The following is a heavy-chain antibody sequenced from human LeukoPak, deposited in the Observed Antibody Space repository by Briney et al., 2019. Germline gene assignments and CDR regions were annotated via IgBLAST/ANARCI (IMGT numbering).Heavy chain of an antibody. V-gene: IGHV5-51*01. J-gene: IGHJ4*02. CDR2: IYPGDSDT. CDR3: ARGAGDIAAAGSFDY. Sequence: GESLMLPRNCIGYSFTRYWIGWVRQMPGKGLEWMGIIYPGDSDTRYSPSVQGQVTISADKSNSTAYLQWSSLKASDTAMYYCARGAGDIAAAGSFDYWGQGTLVTVSS. D-gene: IGHD6-13*01. CDR1: GYSFTRYW.